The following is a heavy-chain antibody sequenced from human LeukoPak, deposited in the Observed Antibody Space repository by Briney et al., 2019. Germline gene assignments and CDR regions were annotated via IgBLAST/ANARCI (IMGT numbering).Heavy chain of an antibody. V-gene: IGHV4-4*07. D-gene: IGHD2-15*01. CDR3: ARESAALNWFDP. CDR1: GGSICSYY. J-gene: IGHJ5*02. CDR2: IYTSGST. Sequence: SETLSLTCTVSGGSICSYYWSWIRQPAGKGLEWIGRIYTSGSTNYKPSLKSRVTVSVDTSKNQFSLKLSSVTAADTAVYYCARESAALNWFDPWGQGTLVTVSS.